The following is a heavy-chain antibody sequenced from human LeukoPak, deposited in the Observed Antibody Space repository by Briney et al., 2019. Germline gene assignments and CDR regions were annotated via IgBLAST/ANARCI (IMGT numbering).Heavy chain of an antibody. CDR2: INHSGST. J-gene: IGHJ5*02. Sequence: SETLSLTCAVYGGSFRGYYWSWIRQPPGKGLEWIGEINHSGSTNYNPSLKSRVTISVDTSKNQFSLKLSSVTAADTAVYYCARGRKEFGPWGQGTLVTVSS. CDR1: GGSFRGYY. V-gene: IGHV4-34*01. CDR3: ARGRKEFGP.